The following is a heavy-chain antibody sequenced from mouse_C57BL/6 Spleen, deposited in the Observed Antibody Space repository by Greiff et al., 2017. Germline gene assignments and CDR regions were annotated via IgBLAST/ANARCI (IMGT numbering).Heavy chain of an antibody. Sequence: QVQLQQSGAELARPGASVKLSCKASGYTFTSYGISWVKQRTGQGLEWIGEIYPRSGNTYYNETFKSKATLTADKSSSTAYMELRSLTSEDSAVYFCARDCCSYAYFDYWGQGTTLTVSS. CDR2: IYPRSGNT. V-gene: IGHV1-81*01. J-gene: IGHJ2*01. CDR1: GYTFTSYG. D-gene: IGHD1-1*01. CDR3: ARDCCSYAYFDY.